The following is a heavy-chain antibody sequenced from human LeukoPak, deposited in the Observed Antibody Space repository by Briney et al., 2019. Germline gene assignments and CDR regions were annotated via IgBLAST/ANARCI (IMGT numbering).Heavy chain of an antibody. Sequence: GGSLRLSCVASGFTFSSYAMSWVRQAPGKGLEWVSAISGSGGSTYYADSVKGRFTISRDNSKNTLYLQMNSLRAEDTAVYYCAKDGAHYDSTLYYFDYWGQGTLVTVSS. CDR1: GFTFSSYA. CDR3: AKDGAHYDSTLYYFDY. CDR2: ISGSGGST. D-gene: IGHD3-22*01. J-gene: IGHJ4*02. V-gene: IGHV3-23*01.